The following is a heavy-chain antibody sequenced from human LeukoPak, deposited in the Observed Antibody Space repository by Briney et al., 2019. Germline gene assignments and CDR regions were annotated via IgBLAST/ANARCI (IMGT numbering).Heavy chain of an antibody. CDR2: IYSGGST. V-gene: IGHV3-66*01. D-gene: IGHD3-22*01. Sequence: TGGSLRLSCAASGFTVSSNYMSWVRQAPGEGLEWVSVIYSGGSTYYADSVKGRFTISRDNSKNTLYLQMNSLRAEDTAVYYCASSYSSGYFGHAFDIWGQGTMVTVSS. J-gene: IGHJ3*02. CDR3: ASSYSSGYFGHAFDI. CDR1: GFTVSSNY.